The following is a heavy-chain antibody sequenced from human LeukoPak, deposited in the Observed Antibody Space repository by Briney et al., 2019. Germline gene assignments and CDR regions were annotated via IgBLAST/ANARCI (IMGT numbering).Heavy chain of an antibody. CDR2: ISSSSSYI. CDR1: GFTLSSYS. J-gene: IGHJ4*02. CDR3: ARDPGYGDTYYFDY. Sequence: GGSLRLSCAASGFTLSSYSMNWVRQAPGKGLEWVSSISSSSSYIYYADSLKGRSTISRDNAKNSLYLQMNSLRAEDTAVYYCARDPGYGDTYYFDYWGQGTLVTVS. D-gene: IGHD4-17*01. V-gene: IGHV3-21*01.